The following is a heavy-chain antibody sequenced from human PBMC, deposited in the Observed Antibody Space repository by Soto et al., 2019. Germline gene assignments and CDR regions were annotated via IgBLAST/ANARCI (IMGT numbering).Heavy chain of an antibody. D-gene: IGHD6-19*01. CDR3: ARAGHYSSGWYDY. V-gene: IGHV4-34*01. CDR1: GGSFSGYY. Sequence: SETLSLTCAVYGGSFSGYYWSWIRQPPGKGLEWIGEINHSGSTNYNPSLKSRVTISVDTSKNQFSLKLSSVTAADTAVYYCARAGHYSSGWYDYWGQGTLVTVSS. J-gene: IGHJ4*02. CDR2: INHSGST.